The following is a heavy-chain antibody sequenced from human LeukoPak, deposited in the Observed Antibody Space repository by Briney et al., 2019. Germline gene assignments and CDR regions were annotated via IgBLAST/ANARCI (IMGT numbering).Heavy chain of an antibody. CDR2: IYNSGRT. CDR1: GDSFSYFY. Sequence: SETLSLTCTVSGDSFSYFYWSWIRQPPGKGLEWIGYIYNSGRTSYNPSLRSRVTISLDTSKNQFSLKLSSVTAADTAIYYCARGVVAAAGRTFDFWGQGTLVTVSS. D-gene: IGHD6-13*01. CDR3: ARGVVAAAGRTFDF. V-gene: IGHV4-59*01. J-gene: IGHJ4*02.